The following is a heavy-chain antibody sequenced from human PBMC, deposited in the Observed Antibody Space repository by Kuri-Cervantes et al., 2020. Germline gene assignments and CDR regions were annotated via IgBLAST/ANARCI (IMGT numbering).Heavy chain of an antibody. D-gene: IGHD2-2*01. Sequence: SVKVSCKASGGTFSSYAISWVRQAPGQGLEWMGGIIPIFGTANYAQKFQGRVTITADESTSTAYMELSSLRSEDTAVYYCARRDVVAPVIGYWGQGTLVTVSS. CDR3: ARRDVVAPVIGY. CDR1: GGTFSSYA. CDR2: IIPIFGTA. V-gene: IGHV1-69*13. J-gene: IGHJ4*02.